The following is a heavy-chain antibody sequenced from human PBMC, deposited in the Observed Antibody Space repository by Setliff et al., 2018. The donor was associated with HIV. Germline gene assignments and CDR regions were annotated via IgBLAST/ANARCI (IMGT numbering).Heavy chain of an antibody. J-gene: IGHJ4*02. CDR1: GGSFSDYY. CDR2: INHRGST. Sequence: TLSLTCAVYGGSFSDYYWTWIRQSPGKGLEWIGEINHRGSTNYNPSLKSRVTVSVDTPKNQFSLKLGSVTAADTAVYYCARESPSSSWFYFDFWGQGTLVTVSS. D-gene: IGHD6-13*01. CDR3: ARESPSSSWFYFDF. V-gene: IGHV4-34*01.